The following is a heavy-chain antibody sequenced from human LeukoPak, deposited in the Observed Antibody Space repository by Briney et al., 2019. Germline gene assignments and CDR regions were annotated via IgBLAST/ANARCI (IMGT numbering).Heavy chain of an antibody. CDR1: GYTFTGYY. D-gene: IGHD3-3*01. V-gene: IGHV1-2*04. Sequence: ASVKVSCKASGYTFTGYYTHWVRQAPGQGLEWMGWINPSSGGTNYAQKFQGWVTMTRDTSISTVYMELSRLRSDDTAVYYCARDLDFWSEGWFDPWGQGTLVTVSS. CDR3: ARDLDFWSEGWFDP. CDR2: INPSSGGT. J-gene: IGHJ5*02.